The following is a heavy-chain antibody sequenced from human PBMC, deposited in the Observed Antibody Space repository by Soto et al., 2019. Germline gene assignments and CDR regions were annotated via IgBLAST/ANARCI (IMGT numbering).Heavy chain of an antibody. J-gene: IGHJ5*02. D-gene: IGHD1-1*01. V-gene: IGHV3-23*01. Sequence: EVQLLDSGGGLVQPGGSLRLSCAVSGFIISDYGETWVRQAPGKGLEWVSGFSGGGGGTFYADSVKGRFTISRDDPKNTAYLQMNSLGAEDTAVYYCVRWNGFGDRWGQGTLVTVSS. CDR3: VRWNGFGDR. CDR2: FSGGGGGT. CDR1: GFIISDYG.